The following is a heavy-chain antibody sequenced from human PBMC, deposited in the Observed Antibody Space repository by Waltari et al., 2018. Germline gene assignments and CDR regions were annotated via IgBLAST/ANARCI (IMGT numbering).Heavy chain of an antibody. J-gene: IGHJ4*02. CDR3: ARHKRGIVEGINY. Sequence: EVQLVQSGAEMKKPGESLNISCEATGYSFTSYWIAWVRQVPGKGLEWMAIINHHDSETRYSPSFHGRVTISVDKSIRTAYLHWTTLKASDSGTYYCARHKRGIVEGINYWGQGTLVAVSS. V-gene: IGHV5-51*01. CDR2: INHHDSET. D-gene: IGHD1-26*01. CDR1: GYSFTSYW.